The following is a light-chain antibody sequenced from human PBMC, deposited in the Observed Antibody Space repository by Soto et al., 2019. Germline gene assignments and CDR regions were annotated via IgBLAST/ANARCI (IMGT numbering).Light chain of an antibody. Sequence: QSALTQPASVSGSPGQSISISCTGTSSDVGGYNYVSWYQHHPGKAPKLMIFDVTNRPSGVSNRFSGSKSDNTASLTISGLQAEEEADYYCSSYTTNTTRLFGGGTKLTVL. CDR2: DVT. J-gene: IGLJ2*01. CDR1: SSDVGGYNY. V-gene: IGLV2-14*03. CDR3: SSYTTNTTRL.